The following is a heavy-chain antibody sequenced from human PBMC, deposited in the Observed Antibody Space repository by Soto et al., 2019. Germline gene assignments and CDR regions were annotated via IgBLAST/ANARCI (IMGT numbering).Heavy chain of an antibody. CDR3: ARYPRSSRYLDY. Sequence: SQTLSLTCAISGDSVSSNSAAWNWIRQSPSRGLEWLGRTLYRSKWYNDYAVSVKSRITINPNTSRNQFSLHLNSVTPDDTAVYYCARYPRSSRYLDYWGQGTLVTVSS. D-gene: IGHD6-6*01. CDR2: TLYRSKWYN. CDR1: GDSVSSNSAA. J-gene: IGHJ4*02. V-gene: IGHV6-1*01.